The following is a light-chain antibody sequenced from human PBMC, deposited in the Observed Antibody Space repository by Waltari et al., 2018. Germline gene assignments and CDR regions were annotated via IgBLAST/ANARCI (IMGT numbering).Light chain of an antibody. Sequence: QSVLTQPPSVSGAPGQRVHISCTGRGSNPGAGYDVPWYQQHPGKAPKLLIYGTSTRPPGVPDRFFGSQSGTSASLAITALQAEDEAEYYCQSYDTSLSVVFGGGTKLTVL. V-gene: IGLV1-40*01. CDR2: GTS. CDR1: GSNPGAGYD. J-gene: IGLJ2*01. CDR3: QSYDTSLSVV.